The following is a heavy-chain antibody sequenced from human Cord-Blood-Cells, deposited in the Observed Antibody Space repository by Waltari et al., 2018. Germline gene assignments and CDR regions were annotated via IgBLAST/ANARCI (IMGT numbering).Heavy chain of an antibody. CDR1: GGPFTTYT. CDR2: IIPILGIA. V-gene: IGHV1-69*08. Sequence: QVQLVQSGAEVKKSGSSVKVSCKASGGPFTTYTISWVRQAPGQGLEWMGRIIPILGIANYAQKFQGRVTITADKSTSTAYMELSSLRSEDTAVYYCARERGYYDYWGQGTLVTVSS. D-gene: IGHD3-10*01. CDR3: ARERGYYDY. J-gene: IGHJ4*02.